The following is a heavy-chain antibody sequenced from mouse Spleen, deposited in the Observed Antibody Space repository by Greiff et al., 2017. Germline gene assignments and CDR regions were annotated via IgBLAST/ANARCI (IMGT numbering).Heavy chain of an antibody. J-gene: IGHJ3*01. D-gene: IGHD2-4*01. Sequence: QVQLQQSGAELVRPGASVTLSCKASGYTFTDYEMHWVKQTPVHGLEWIGAIDPETGGTAYNQKFKGKAILTADKSSSTAYMELRSLTSEDSAVYYCTRPYDYGRGLGPFAYWGQGTLVTVSA. CDR3: TRPYDYGRGLGPFAY. V-gene: IGHV1-15*01. CDR1: GYTFTDYE. CDR2: IDPETGGT.